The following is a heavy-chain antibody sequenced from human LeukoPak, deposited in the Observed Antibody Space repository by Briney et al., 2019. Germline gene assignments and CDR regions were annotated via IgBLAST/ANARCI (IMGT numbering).Heavy chain of an antibody. CDR2: IYPGDSDT. J-gene: IGHJ6*02. Sequence: GESLQISCKGSGYSFTSYWIGWVRQMPGKGLEWMGIIYPGDSDTRYSPSFQGQVTISADKSISTAYLQWSSLKASDTAMYYCARSRTPDYYYYGMDVWGQGTTVTVSS. V-gene: IGHV5-51*01. CDR3: ARSRTPDYYYYGMDV. CDR1: GYSFTSYW.